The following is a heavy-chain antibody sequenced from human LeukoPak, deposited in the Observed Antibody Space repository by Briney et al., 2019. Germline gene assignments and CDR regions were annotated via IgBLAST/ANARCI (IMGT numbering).Heavy chain of an antibody. J-gene: IGHJ3*02. D-gene: IGHD3-22*01. CDR2: VFTTGTT. CDR3: ARGPYSYDSSGAFDI. CDR1: GGSISSGGYS. V-gene: IGHV4-30-4*07. Sequence: SETLSLTCAVSGGSISSGGYSWWWVRQPPGKGLEWIGYVFTTGTTYYNPSLNSRVTISLDMSKNQFFLKLRSVTAADTAVYFCARGPYSYDSSGAFDIWGQGTMVTVSS.